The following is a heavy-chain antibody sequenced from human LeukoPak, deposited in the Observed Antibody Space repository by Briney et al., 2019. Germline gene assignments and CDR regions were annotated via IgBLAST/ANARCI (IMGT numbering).Heavy chain of an antibody. CDR2: IYYSGST. J-gene: IGHJ6*02. CDR1: GGSISSYY. D-gene: IGHD3-22*01. V-gene: IGHV4-59*01. Sequence: SETLSLTCTVSGGSISSYYWSWLRQPPGKGLEWLGYIYYSGSTNYNPSLKSRVTISVDTSKNQFSLKLSSVTAADTAVYYCVGSYYDSSGYVAYYYGMDVWGQGTTVTVSS. CDR3: VGSYYDSSGYVAYYYGMDV.